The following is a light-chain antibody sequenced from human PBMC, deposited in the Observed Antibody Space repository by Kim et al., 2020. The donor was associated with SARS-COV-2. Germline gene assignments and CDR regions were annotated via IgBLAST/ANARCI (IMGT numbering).Light chain of an antibody. Sequence: GVSNRFSGSKSGNTASLTISGLQAEDEADYYCTSFTTEGTHVFGPGTKVTVL. CDR3: TSFTTEGTHV. J-gene: IGLJ1*01. V-gene: IGLV2-14*01.